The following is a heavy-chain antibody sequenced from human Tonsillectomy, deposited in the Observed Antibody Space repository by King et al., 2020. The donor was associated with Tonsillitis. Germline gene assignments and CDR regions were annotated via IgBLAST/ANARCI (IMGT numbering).Heavy chain of an antibody. V-gene: IGHV3-15*01. CDR1: GFTFSNAW. D-gene: IGHD3-22*01. CDR2: IKSKTDGGTT. CDR3: TTVNPYYYDSSGYFAAKYFQH. J-gene: IGHJ1*01. Sequence: VQLVESGGGLVKPGGSLRLSCAASGFTFSNAWMSWVRQAPGKGLEWVGRIKSKTDGGTTDYAAPVKGRFTIARDDSKNTLYLQMNSLKTEDTAVYYCTTVNPYYYDSSGYFAAKYFQHWGQGTLVTVSS.